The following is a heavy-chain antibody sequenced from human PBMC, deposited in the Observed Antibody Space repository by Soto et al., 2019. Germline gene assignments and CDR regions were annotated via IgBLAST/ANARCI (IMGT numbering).Heavy chain of an antibody. Sequence: QVQLQESGPGLVKPSQTLSLTCTVSGGSISSGSYYWSWIRQHPGKGLEGIGYIYYSGSTYYNPSLKSRVTISVDTSKNQFSLNLSSVTAADTAVYYCAIYDSSGSRGFQHWGQGTLVTVSS. CDR1: GGSISSGSYY. D-gene: IGHD3-22*01. V-gene: IGHV4-31*03. J-gene: IGHJ1*01. CDR3: AIYDSSGSRGFQH. CDR2: IYYSGST.